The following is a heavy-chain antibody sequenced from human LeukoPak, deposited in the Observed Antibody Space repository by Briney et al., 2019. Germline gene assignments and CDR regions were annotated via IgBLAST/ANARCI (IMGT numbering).Heavy chain of an antibody. D-gene: IGHD6-6*01. V-gene: IGHV3-74*01. CDR2: INSDGSST. CDR1: GFTFSSYW. Sequence: PGGSLRLSCAASGFTFSSYWMHWVRQAPGKGLVRVSRINSDGSSTSYADSVKGRFTISRDNAKNTLYLQMNSLRAEDTAVYYCARMRAARPSHFDYWGQGTLVTVSS. J-gene: IGHJ4*02. CDR3: ARMRAARPSHFDY.